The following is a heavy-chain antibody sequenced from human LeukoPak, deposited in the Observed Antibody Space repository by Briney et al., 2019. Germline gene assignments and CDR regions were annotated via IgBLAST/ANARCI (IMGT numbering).Heavy chain of an antibody. CDR3: ARVSQYYDSSGYPQPHFDY. CDR1: GFIVSSNY. J-gene: IGHJ4*02. CDR2: IYSGGST. D-gene: IGHD3-22*01. Sequence: GGSLRLSCAASGFIVSSNYMSWVRQAPGKGLEWVSVIYSGGSTYYADSVKGRFTISRDNSKNTLSLQMNSLRTEDTAAYYCARVSQYYDSSGYPQPHFDYWGQGTLVTVSS. V-gene: IGHV3-66*01.